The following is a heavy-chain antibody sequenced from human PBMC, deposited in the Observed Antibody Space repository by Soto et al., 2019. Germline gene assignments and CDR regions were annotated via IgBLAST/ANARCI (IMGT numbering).Heavy chain of an antibody. CDR1: GGSIGSYY. CDR2: IYYSGST. J-gene: IGHJ4*02. V-gene: IGHV4-59*12. D-gene: IGHD3-16*02. CDR3: ARAPETPPIVRVVVPYFFDS. Sequence: SETLSLTCTVSGGSIGSYYWSWIRQPPGKGLEWIGYIYYSGSTSYNPSLKGRVTISSDTSKNQFSLSVSSVTAADTAVYYCARAPETPPIVRVVVPYFFDSWGQGTLVTVSS.